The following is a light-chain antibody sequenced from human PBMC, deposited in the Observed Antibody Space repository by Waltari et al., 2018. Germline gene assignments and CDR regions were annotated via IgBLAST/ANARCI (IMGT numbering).Light chain of an antibody. J-gene: IGKJ5*01. Sequence: DIQMTQSPSSLSASVGDRVTITCQASQDIKKYLNWYQQKPGKAPKLLIYDVSSLETGVPSRFRGSGSVTDFTFTISSLQPEDVATYYCQQYENLPITFGQGTRLDFK. CDR2: DVS. V-gene: IGKV1-33*01. CDR3: QQYENLPIT. CDR1: QDIKKY.